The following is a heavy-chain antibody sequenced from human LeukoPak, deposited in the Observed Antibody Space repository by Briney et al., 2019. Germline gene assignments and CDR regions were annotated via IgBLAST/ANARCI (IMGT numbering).Heavy chain of an antibody. Sequence: GGSLRLSCAASGFTFSSYAMHWVRQAPGKGLEWVAVISYDGSNKYYADSMKGRFTISRDNSKNTLYLQMNSLRAEDTAVYYCARGQRRHTDMAPSFDYWGQGILVTVSS. D-gene: IGHD5-18*01. V-gene: IGHV3-30*04. CDR2: ISYDGSNK. J-gene: IGHJ4*02. CDR1: GFTFSSYA. CDR3: ARGQRRHTDMAPSFDY.